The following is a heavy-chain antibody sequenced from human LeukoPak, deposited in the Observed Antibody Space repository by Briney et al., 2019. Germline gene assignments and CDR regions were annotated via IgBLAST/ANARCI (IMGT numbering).Heavy chain of an antibody. D-gene: IGHD2-2*01. Sequence: GASVKVSCKVSGSTFTSYGISWVRQAPGQGLEWMGWISAYNGNTNYAQKLQGRVTMTTDTSTSTAYMELRNLRFDDTAVYYCARDGTSTDDYWGQGTLVTVSS. CDR3: ARDGTSTDDY. J-gene: IGHJ4*02. V-gene: IGHV1-18*01. CDR2: ISAYNGNT. CDR1: GSTFTSYG.